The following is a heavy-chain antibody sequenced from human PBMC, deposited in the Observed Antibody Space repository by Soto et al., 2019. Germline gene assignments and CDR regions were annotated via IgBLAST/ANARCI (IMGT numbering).Heavy chain of an antibody. J-gene: IGHJ4*02. D-gene: IGHD1-26*01. CDR2: IYHSGST. Sequence: QVQLQESGPGLVKPSLTLSLTCTVSGGSISNGDYYWGWIRQPPGKGLEWIGNIYHSGSTYYYPSLKSRVIISVDTSKNQFALKLSSVTAADTAVYYCARYSGSYFHFDYWGQGTLVTVSS. CDR1: GGSISNGDYY. CDR3: ARYSGSYFHFDY. V-gene: IGHV4-30-4*08.